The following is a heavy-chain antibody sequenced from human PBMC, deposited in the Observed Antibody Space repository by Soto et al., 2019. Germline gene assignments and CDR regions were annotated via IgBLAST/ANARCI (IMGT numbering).Heavy chain of an antibody. D-gene: IGHD2-15*01. V-gene: IGHV3-30-3*01. CDR2: ISYDGNNK. Sequence: QVQLVESGGGVVQPGRSLRLSCAASGFTFSSYVMHWVRQAPGKGLEWVAIISYDGNNKYYADSVKGRFTISRDNSKNTLYLQMNRRRAEGTAVYYCARAGCDGGSCYTLVGLRYGMDVWGQGTMVTVSS. CDR3: ARAGCDGGSCYTLVGLRYGMDV. CDR1: GFTFSSYV. J-gene: IGHJ6*02.